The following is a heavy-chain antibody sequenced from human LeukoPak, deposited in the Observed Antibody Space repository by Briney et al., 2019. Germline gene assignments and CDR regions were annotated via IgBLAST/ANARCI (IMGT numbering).Heavy chain of an antibody. CDR2: INPNSGGT. D-gene: IGHD6-13*01. J-gene: IGHJ4*02. CDR3: AAGYSSSWSSFDY. V-gene: IGHV1-2*02. Sequence: ASVKVSCKASGYTFTGYYMHWVRQAPGPGLEWMGWINPNSGGTNYAQKFQGRVTMTRDTSISTAYMELSRLRSDDTAVYYCAAGYSSSWSSFDYWGQGTLVTVSS. CDR1: GYTFTGYY.